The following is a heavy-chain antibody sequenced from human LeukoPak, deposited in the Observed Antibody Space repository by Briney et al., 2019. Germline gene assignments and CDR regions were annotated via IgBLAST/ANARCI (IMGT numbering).Heavy chain of an antibody. CDR1: GFTFSSYG. D-gene: IGHD2-21*01. V-gene: IGHV3-30*02. J-gene: IGHJ4*02. CDR2: IRYDGSNK. CDR3: AKAPVTTCRGAYCYPFDY. Sequence: GGSLRLSCAASGFTFSSYGMHWVRQAPGKGLEWVAFIRYDGSNKYYADSVKGRFTISRDSSKNTLFLQMNRLRPEDAAVYYCAKAPVTTCRGAYCYPFDYWGQGTLVTVSS.